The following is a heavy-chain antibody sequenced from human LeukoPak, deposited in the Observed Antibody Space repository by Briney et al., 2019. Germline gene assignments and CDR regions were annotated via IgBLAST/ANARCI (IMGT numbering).Heavy chain of an antibody. V-gene: IGHV3-21*01. D-gene: IGHD5-24*01. CDR3: ARARVRYQQGWLDAFDI. J-gene: IGHJ3*02. CDR2: ISSSSSYI. Sequence: PGGSLRLSCAASGFTFSSYNMNWVRQAPGKGLEWVSSISSSSSYIYYADSVKGRFTISRDNAKNSLYLQMNSLRAEDTAVYYCARARVRYQQGWLDAFDIWGQGTTVTVSS. CDR1: GFTFSSYN.